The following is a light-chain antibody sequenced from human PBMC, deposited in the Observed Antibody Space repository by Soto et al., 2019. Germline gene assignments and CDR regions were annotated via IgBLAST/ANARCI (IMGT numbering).Light chain of an antibody. J-gene: IGLJ2*01. CDR2: EDN. V-gene: IGLV6-57*02. Sequence: NFMLTQPHSVSASPGKTVTISCTGSSGSIASNYVQWYQQRPGSAPTTVIYEDNKRPSGVPDRFSGSIDRSSNSASLIISGLKTEDEADYYCQSHDSSNVVFGGGTKVTVL. CDR3: QSHDSSNVV. CDR1: SGSIASNY.